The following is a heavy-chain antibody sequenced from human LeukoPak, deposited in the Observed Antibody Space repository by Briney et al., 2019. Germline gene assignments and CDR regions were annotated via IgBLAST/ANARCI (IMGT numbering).Heavy chain of an antibody. CDR2: INQYGSEK. J-gene: IGHJ6*03. V-gene: IGHV3-7*01. CDR3: ARKKRGYTYGIYMDV. CDR1: GFTFSTYW. Sequence: PGGSLRLSCAGSGFTFSTYWMNWVRQAPGKGLEWVANINQYGSEKYYVDSMKGRFTISRDNTKNSLYLQMNSLRAEDTAVYYCARKKRGYTYGIYMDVWGKGTTVTVSS. D-gene: IGHD5-18*01.